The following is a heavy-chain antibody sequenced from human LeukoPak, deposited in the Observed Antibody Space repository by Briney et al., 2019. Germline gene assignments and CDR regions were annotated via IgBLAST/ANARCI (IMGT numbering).Heavy chain of an antibody. CDR2: IYPGDSDT. Sequence: GESLKISCKASGYSFTNYWIGWVRQMPGKGLEWMGIIYPGDSDTRYSPSFQGQVTISADKSISTAYLQWSSLKASDTAMYYCARTSYCSGGRCYYPDYWGQETPVTVSS. CDR1: GYSFTNYW. J-gene: IGHJ4*02. V-gene: IGHV5-51*01. D-gene: IGHD2-15*01. CDR3: ARTSYCSGGRCYYPDY.